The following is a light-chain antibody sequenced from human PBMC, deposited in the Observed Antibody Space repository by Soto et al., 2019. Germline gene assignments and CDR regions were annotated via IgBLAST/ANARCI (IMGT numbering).Light chain of an antibody. CDR1: QSLVSSDGNTY. CDR3: MQHTHGPHT. Sequence: DVVMTQSPLSLPVTLGQPASISCKSSQSLVSSDGNTYLNWFQQRPGQSPRRLFSTVSNRDSGVPDRFSGSGSGTDLTLKISRVEADDIGVYYCMQHTHGPHTFGLGTKLEIK. CDR2: TVS. J-gene: IGKJ2*01. V-gene: IGKV2-30*01.